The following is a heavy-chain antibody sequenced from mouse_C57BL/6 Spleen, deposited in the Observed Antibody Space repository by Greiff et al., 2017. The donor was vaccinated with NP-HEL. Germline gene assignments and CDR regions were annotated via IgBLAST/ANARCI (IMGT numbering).Heavy chain of an antibody. CDR2: IWSGGST. V-gene: IGHV2-2*01. CDR3: ARKIRNGASMDY. CDR1: GFSLTSYG. J-gene: IGHJ4*01. D-gene: IGHD6-1*01. Sequence: VQVVESGPGLVQPSQSLSITCTVSGFSLTSYGVHWVRQSPGKGLEWLGVIWSGGSTDYNAAFISRLSISKDNSKSQVFFKMNSLQSDDTAIYYCARKIRNGASMDYWGQGTSVTVSS.